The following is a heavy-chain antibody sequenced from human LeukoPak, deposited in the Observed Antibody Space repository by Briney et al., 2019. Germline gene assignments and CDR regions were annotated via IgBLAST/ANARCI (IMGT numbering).Heavy chain of an antibody. J-gene: IGHJ5*02. CDR2: IIPILGIA. Sequence: SVTVSCKASGGTFSIYAISWVRQAPGQGLEWMGRIIPILGIANYAQKFQGRVTITADKSTSTAYMELSSLRSEDTAVYYCAEIVGATPWGQGTLVTVSS. V-gene: IGHV1-69*04. D-gene: IGHD1-26*01. CDR1: GGTFSIYA. CDR3: AEIVGATP.